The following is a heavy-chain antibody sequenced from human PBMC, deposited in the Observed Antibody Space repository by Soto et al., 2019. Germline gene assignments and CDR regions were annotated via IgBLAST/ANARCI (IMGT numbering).Heavy chain of an antibody. CDR2: ISAYNGNT. Sequence: QVQLVQSGAEVKKPGASVKVSCKASGYSFTSYGISWVRQAPGQGLEWMGWISAYNGNTNDAQKLQGRVTMTTDTSTSTAYRELRRLRSDDAAVYYCARDNGFGESDVWGQGTTVTVSS. J-gene: IGHJ6*02. CDR3: ARDNGFGESDV. D-gene: IGHD3-10*01. V-gene: IGHV1-18*01. CDR1: GYSFTSYG.